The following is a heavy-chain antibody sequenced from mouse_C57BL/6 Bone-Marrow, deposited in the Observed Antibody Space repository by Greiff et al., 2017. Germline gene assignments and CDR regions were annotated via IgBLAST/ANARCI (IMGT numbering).Heavy chain of an antibody. D-gene: IGHD1-1*01. Sequence: EVKLQESGAELVRPGASVKLSCTASGFNIKDDYMHWVKQRPEQGLEWIGWIDPENGDTEYASKFQGKATITADTSSNTAYLQLSSLTSEDTAVYYCTTGYYGSSYDCWYFDVWGTGTTVTVSS. CDR1: GFNIKDDY. J-gene: IGHJ1*03. CDR2: IDPENGDT. V-gene: IGHV14-4*01. CDR3: TTGYYGSSYDCWYFDV.